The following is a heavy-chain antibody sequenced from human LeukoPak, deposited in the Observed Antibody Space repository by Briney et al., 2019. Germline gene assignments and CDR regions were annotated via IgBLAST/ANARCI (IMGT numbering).Heavy chain of an antibody. CDR2: ISSSSTTM. J-gene: IGHJ4*02. Sequence: GGSLTLSCAASGFSFSNYDMNWVRQAPGKALEWISYISSSSTTMYYADSVKGRFTISRDNAKNSLFLQMDSLRDEDTAVYYCATYDYWGQGTLVTVSS. CDR3: ATYDY. CDR1: GFSFSNYD. V-gene: IGHV3-48*02.